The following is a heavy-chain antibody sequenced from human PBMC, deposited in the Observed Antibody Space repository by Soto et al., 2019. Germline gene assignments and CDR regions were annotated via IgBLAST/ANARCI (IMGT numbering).Heavy chain of an antibody. CDR1: GFTFSSYG. CDR2: ISYDGSNK. Sequence: GGSLRLSCAASGFTFSSYGMHWVRQAPGKGLEWVAVISYDGSNKYYADSVKGRFTISRDNSKNTLYLQMNSLRAEDTAVYYCAKGHPSLITMVRGALDYWGQGTLVTVSS. D-gene: IGHD3-10*01. V-gene: IGHV3-30*18. J-gene: IGHJ4*02. CDR3: AKGHPSLITMVRGALDY.